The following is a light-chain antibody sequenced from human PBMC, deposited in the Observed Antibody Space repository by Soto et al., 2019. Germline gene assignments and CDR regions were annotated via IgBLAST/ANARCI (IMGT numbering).Light chain of an antibody. V-gene: IGKV3-15*01. J-gene: IGKJ2*01. CDR2: GAS. CDR3: QQCNNWPYT. Sequence: EIVMTQSPATLSVSPGERATHSCRASQSVSNNLAWYQQKPGQAPRLLIYGASTRATGIPARFSGSGSGTEFTLTISSLQSEDFAVYYCQQCNNWPYTFGQGTKLEIK. CDR1: QSVSNN.